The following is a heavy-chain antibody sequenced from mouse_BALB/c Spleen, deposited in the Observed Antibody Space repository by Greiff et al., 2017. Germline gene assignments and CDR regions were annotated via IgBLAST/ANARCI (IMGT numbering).Heavy chain of an antibody. V-gene: IGHV14-3*02. D-gene: IGHD2-3*01. CDR1: GFNIKDTY. CDR3: ARGGRLLRVRDY. CDR2: IDPANGNT. J-gene: IGHJ2*01. Sequence: EVQLQQSGAELVKPGASVKLSCTASGFNIKDTYMHWVKQRPEQGLEWIGRIDPANGNTIYDPKFQGKASITADTSSNTAYLQLSSLTSEDTAVYYCARGGRLLRVRDYWGQGTTLTVSS.